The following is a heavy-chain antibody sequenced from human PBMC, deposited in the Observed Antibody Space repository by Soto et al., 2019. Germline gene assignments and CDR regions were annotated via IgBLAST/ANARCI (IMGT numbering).Heavy chain of an antibody. CDR3: ARDGGYYYDSSGYESDY. Sequence: EVQLVESGGGLVQPGGSLRLSCAASGFTFSSYEMNWVRQAPGKGLEWGSYISSSGSTIYYADSVKGRFTISRDNAKNSLYLQMNSLRAEDTAVYYCARDGGYYYDSSGYESDYWGQGTLVTVSS. CDR2: ISSSGSTI. D-gene: IGHD3-22*01. CDR1: GFTFSSYE. J-gene: IGHJ4*02. V-gene: IGHV3-48*03.